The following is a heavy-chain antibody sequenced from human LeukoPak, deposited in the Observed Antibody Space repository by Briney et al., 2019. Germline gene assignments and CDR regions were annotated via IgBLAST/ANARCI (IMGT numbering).Heavy chain of an antibody. D-gene: IGHD3-10*01. Sequence: ASVKVSCKVSGYTLTELSMHWVRQAPGKGLEWMGGFDPEDGEIIYVQKFQGRVTMTEDTSTDTAYMELSSLRSEDTAVYYCATTSANYYRDAFDIWGQGTMVTVSS. J-gene: IGHJ3*02. V-gene: IGHV1-24*01. CDR2: FDPEDGEI. CDR3: ATTSANYYRDAFDI. CDR1: GYTLTELS.